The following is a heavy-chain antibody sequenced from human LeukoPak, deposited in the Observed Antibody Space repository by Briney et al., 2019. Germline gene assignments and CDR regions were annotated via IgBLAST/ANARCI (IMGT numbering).Heavy chain of an antibody. V-gene: IGHV4-39*07. CDR1: GGSISNSDYY. D-gene: IGHD2-15*01. CDR2: INYRGST. Sequence: SETLSLTCTVSGGSISNSDYYWDWIRQPPGKGLEWIGSINYRGSTYYNPSLESRVTISVDTSKNQFSLKLSSVTAADTAVYYCARGYCSGGSCYSDYWGQGTLVTVSS. CDR3: ARGYCSGGSCYSDY. J-gene: IGHJ4*02.